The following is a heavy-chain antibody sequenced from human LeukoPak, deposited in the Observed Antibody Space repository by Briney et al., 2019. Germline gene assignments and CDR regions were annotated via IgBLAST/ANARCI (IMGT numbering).Heavy chain of an antibody. CDR2: MNPNSGNT. Sequence: GASVKVSCKASGGTFSSYAISWVRQAPGQGLEWMGWMNPNSGNTGYAQKFQGRVTITRNTSISTAYMELSSLRSEDTAVYYCAISDYYDSSRNYWGQGTLVTVSS. D-gene: IGHD3-22*01. J-gene: IGHJ4*02. V-gene: IGHV1-8*03. CDR1: GGTFSSYA. CDR3: AISDYYDSSRNY.